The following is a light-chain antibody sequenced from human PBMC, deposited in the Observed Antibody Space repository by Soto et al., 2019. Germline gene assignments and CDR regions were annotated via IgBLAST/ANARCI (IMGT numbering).Light chain of an antibody. J-gene: IGKJ3*01. CDR1: QSISSY. CDR3: QQSYSTPHT. V-gene: IGKV1-39*01. CDR2: AAS. Sequence: DIQMTQSPSSLSASVGDRVTITCRASQSISSYLNWYQQKPGKAPKLLIYAASSLQSGVPSRFSGSRSGTDFTLTISSLQPEDFATYYCQQSYSTPHTFGPGTKVDIK.